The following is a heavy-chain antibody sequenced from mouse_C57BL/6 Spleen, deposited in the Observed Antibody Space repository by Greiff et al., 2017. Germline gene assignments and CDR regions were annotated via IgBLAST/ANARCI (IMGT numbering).Heavy chain of an antibody. V-gene: IGHV1-50*01. D-gene: IGHD2-3*01. CDR1: GYTFTSYW. J-gene: IGHJ1*03. CDR3: ARKSYDPYWYFDV. Sequence: QVQLKESGAELVKPGASVKLSCKASGYTFTSYWMQWVKQRPGQGLEWIGEIAPSDSYTNYNQKFKGKATLTVDTSSSTAYMQLSSLTSEDSAVYYCARKSYDPYWYFDVWGTGTTVTVSS. CDR2: IAPSDSYT.